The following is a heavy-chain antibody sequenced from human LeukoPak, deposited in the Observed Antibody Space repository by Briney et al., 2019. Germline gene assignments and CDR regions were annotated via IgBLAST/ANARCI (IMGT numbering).Heavy chain of an antibody. CDR2: ISGSGGST. CDR1: GFTFSSYG. V-gene: IGHV3-23*01. CDR3: AKNMVGGVIMSSSFDY. J-gene: IGHJ4*02. Sequence: GALRLSCAASGFTFSSYGMSWVRQAPGKGLEWVSAISGSGGSTYYADSVKGRFTISRDNSKNTLYMQMNSLRAEDTAVYYCAKNMVGGVIMSSSFDYWGQGTLVTVSS. D-gene: IGHD3-10*01.